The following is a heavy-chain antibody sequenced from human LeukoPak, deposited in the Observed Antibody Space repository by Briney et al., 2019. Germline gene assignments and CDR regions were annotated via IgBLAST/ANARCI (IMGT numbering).Heavy chain of an antibody. Sequence: SGGSLRLSCAASGFTFSDYYMSWICQAPGKGLEWVSYISSSGSTIYYADSVKGRFTISRDNAKNSLYLQMNSLRAEDTAVYYCARDVPSGSSSKSYWGQGTLVTVSS. D-gene: IGHD6-13*01. V-gene: IGHV3-11*01. CDR1: GFTFSDYY. CDR2: ISSSGSTI. J-gene: IGHJ4*02. CDR3: ARDVPSGSSSKSY.